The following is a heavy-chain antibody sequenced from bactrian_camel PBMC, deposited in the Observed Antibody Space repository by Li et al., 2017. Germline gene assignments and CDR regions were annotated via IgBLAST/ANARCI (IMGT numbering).Heavy chain of an antibody. CDR2: VLSGGITT. D-gene: IGHD7*01. CDR1: GFTFSSYW. Sequence: QLVESGGGLVQPGGSLRLSCAASGFTFSSYWMYWVRQAPGKGLEWVSTVLSGGITTYYADSVKGRFTCSRDNAKNTVYLQVDSLKPEDTAVYFCVRDGGAWHFNDWGQGTQVTVS. V-gene: IGHV3S25*01. J-gene: IGHJ4*01. CDR3: VRDGGAWHFND.